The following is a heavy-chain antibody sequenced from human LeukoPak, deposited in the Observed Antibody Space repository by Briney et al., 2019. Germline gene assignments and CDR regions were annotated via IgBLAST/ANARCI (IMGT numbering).Heavy chain of an antibody. J-gene: IGHJ4*02. V-gene: IGHV1-2*02. CDR3: APVRGGDYFDY. CDR1: GYTFTGYY. CDR2: INPNSGGT. Sequence: ASVTVSCKASGYTFTGYYMHWVRQAPGQGLEWMGWINPNSGGTSSAQKFQGRVTMTRDTSISTAYMELSRLRSDDTAVYYCAPVRGGDYFDYWGQGTLVTVSS. D-gene: IGHD2-2*01.